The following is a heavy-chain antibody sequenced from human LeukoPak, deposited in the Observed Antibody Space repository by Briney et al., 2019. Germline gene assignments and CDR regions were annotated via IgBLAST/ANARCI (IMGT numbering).Heavy chain of an antibody. CDR2: ISYDGSNN. D-gene: IGHD4-11*01. Sequence: GGSLRLSCAASGFTFSSYGMHWVRQAPGKGLEWVAVISYDGSNNYYADSVKGRFTISRDNAKNTLYLQMNSLRAEDTAVYYCARGNTDSYYYGMDVWGQGTTVTVSS. CDR3: ARGNTDSYYYGMDV. J-gene: IGHJ6*02. V-gene: IGHV3-30*03. CDR1: GFTFSSYG.